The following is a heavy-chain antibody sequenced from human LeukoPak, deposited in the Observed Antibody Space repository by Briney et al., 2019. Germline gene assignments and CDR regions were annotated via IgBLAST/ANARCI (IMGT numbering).Heavy chain of an antibody. Sequence: RGSLRLSCAASRFTFSAYAMNWVRQAPGKGLEWVSAISRNGETTYYADSVKGRFTISRDNSKNTLYLQMNSLRAEDTAVYYCAKDYNWGTYWGQGALVTVSS. D-gene: IGHD7-27*01. CDR2: ISRNGETT. CDR3: AKDYNWGTY. J-gene: IGHJ4*02. V-gene: IGHV3-23*01. CDR1: RFTFSAYA.